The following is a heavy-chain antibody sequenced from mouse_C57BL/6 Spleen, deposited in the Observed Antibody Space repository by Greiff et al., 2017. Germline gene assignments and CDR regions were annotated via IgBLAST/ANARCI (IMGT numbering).Heavy chain of an antibody. J-gene: IGHJ2*01. D-gene: IGHD2-2*01. CDR3: ARLYYGYDDFDY. CDR1: GFSLTRYG. CDR2: IWSGGST. Sequence: QVQLQQSGPGLVQPSPSLSITCPVSGFSLTRYGVHWVRPSPGKGLEWLGVIWSGGSTDYNAAFISRRSISKDNPKSPVFFKMNSLQADDTAIYYCARLYYGYDDFDYWGQGTTLTVSS. V-gene: IGHV2-2*01.